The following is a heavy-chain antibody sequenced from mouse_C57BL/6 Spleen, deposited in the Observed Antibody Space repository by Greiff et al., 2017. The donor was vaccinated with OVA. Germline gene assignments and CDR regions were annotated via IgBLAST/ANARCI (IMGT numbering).Heavy chain of an antibody. Sequence: QVQLQQPGAELVKPGASVKLSCKASGYTFTSYWMHWVKQRPGQGLEWIGMIHPNSGSTNYNEKFKSKATLTVDKSSSTAYMQLSSLTSEDSAVYYWARSGYDSDRFDYWGQGTTLTVSS. J-gene: IGHJ2*01. CDR1: GYTFTSYW. CDR2: IHPNSGST. D-gene: IGHD2-4*01. V-gene: IGHV1-64*01. CDR3: ARSGYDSDRFDY.